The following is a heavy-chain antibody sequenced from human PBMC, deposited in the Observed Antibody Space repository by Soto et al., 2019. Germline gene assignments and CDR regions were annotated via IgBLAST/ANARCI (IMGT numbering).Heavy chain of an antibody. CDR2: ISYDGSNK. D-gene: IGHD6-19*01. J-gene: IGHJ6*02. Sequence: GGSLILSCAASGFTFSSYCMHWVRQAPGKGLEWVAVISYDGSNKYYADSVKGRFTISRDNSKNTLYLQMNSLRAEDTAVYYCAKDVSGVNVGSWISAPKDYYYYGMDVWGQGTTVTVSS. CDR1: GFTFSSYC. CDR3: AKDVSGVNVGSWISAPKDYYYYGMDV. V-gene: IGHV3-30*18.